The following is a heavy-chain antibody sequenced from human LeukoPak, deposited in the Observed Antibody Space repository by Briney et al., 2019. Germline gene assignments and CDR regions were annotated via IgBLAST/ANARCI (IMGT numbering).Heavy chain of an antibody. D-gene: IGHD6-6*01. CDR2: IGTAGDT. CDR3: ARSKQLGGTNFDY. CDR1: GFPLRSYD. Sequence: WGSLGLSFAASGFPLRSYDMHRVRPVTGKGLEWVSAIGTAGDTYYPGSVKGRFTISRENAKNSLYLQMNSLRAGDTAVYYCARSKQLGGTNFDYWGQGTLVTVSS. J-gene: IGHJ4*02. V-gene: IGHV3-13*01.